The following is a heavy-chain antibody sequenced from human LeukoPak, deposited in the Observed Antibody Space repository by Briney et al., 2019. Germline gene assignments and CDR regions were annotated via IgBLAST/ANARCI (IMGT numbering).Heavy chain of an antibody. D-gene: IGHD5-24*01. V-gene: IGHV4-59*01. J-gene: IGHJ4*02. CDR1: GGSISSYY. Sequence: SETLSLTCTVSGGSISSYYWSWIRQPPGKGLEWIGYIYFSGSTNYNPSLKSRVTISVDTSKNQFSLKMSSVTAADTAVYYCARDAQILEIDYWGQGTLVTVSS. CDR3: ARDAQILEIDY. CDR2: IYFSGST.